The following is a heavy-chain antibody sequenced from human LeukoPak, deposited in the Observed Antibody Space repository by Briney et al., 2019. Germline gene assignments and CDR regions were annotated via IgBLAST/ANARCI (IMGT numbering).Heavy chain of an antibody. CDR3: ARMLRRTTIGNWFDP. CDR2: IYPGDSDT. J-gene: IGHJ5*02. CDR1: GYSFTSYW. D-gene: IGHD4-17*01. Sequence: TGESLKISCKGSGYSFTSYWIGWVRQMPGKGLEWMGIIYPGDSDTRYSPSFQGQDTISADKSISTAYLQWSSLKASDTAMYYCARMLRRTTIGNWFDPWGQGTLVTVSS. V-gene: IGHV5-51*01.